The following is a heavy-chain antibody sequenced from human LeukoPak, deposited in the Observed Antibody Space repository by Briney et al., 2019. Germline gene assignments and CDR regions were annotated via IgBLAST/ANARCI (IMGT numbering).Heavy chain of an antibody. CDR1: GFTFGDYA. CDR2: IRSTTYGGTT. D-gene: IGHD3-22*01. J-gene: IGHJ4*02. Sequence: GGSLRLSCTPSGFTFGDYAMSWVRQAPGKGLEWVGFIRSTTYGGTTEFAASVKGRFTISRDDSKSIAHLQMNSLKTEDTAVYYCTLHYDSSGFFPDWGQGTLVTVSS. CDR3: TLHYDSSGFFPD. V-gene: IGHV3-49*04.